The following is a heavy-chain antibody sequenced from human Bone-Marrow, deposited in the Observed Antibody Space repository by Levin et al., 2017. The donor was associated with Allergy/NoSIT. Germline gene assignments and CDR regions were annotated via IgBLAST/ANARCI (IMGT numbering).Heavy chain of an antibody. Sequence: GESLKISCAASGFGFGSYWMTWVRQAPGKALEWVANIKHDGSERNYVDFVKGRFTVSRDNLKNSLFLQMSSLRVDDTAIYYCASTNILTDNDWNDFWGQGTKVTVSS. D-gene: IGHD1-1*01. V-gene: IGHV3-7*02. J-gene: IGHJ4*02. CDR1: GFGFGSYW. CDR2: IKHDGSER. CDR3: ASTNILTDNDWNDF.